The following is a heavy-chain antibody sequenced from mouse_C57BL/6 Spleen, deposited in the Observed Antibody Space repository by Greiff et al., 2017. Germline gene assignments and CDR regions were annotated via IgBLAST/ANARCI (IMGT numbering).Heavy chain of an antibody. V-gene: IGHV3-6*01. J-gene: IGHJ2*01. Sequence: VQLKESGPGLVQPSQSLSITCSVTGYSITSGYYWNWIRQFPGNKLEWMGYISYDGSNNYNTSLKNRISITRDTSKNQFFLKLNSVTTEDTATYYCARGGGDYWGQGTTLTVSS. CDR1: GYSITSGYY. CDR2: ISYDGSN. CDR3: ARGGGDY.